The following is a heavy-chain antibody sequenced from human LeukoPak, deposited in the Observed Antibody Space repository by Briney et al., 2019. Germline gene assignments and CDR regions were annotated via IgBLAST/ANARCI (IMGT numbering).Heavy chain of an antibody. CDR1: GFTVSSNF. J-gene: IGHJ4*02. V-gene: IGHV3-53*01. Sequence: GGSLRLSCAASGFTVSSNFMAWVRQAPGKGLEWVSIIYSGGSTYYTDSVKGRLTISRDNSKNTLYLQMNSLRAEDTALYYCARMFYDYIWGRFDYWGQGDLVTVS. D-gene: IGHD3-16*01. CDR2: IYSGGST. CDR3: ARMFYDYIWGRFDY.